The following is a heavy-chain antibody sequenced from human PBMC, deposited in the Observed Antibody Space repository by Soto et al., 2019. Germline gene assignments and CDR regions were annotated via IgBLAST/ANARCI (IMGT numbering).Heavy chain of an antibody. CDR2: IIPIFGTA. CDR3: ARGEQLYSGRDYYYYGMDV. J-gene: IGHJ6*02. D-gene: IGHD1-26*01. CDR1: GGTFSSYA. V-gene: IGHV1-69*13. Sequence: SVKVSCKASGGTFSSYAISWVRQAPGQGLEWMGGIIPIFGTANYAQKFQGRVTITADESTSTAYMELSSLRSEDTAVYYCARGEQLYSGRDYYYYGMDVWGQGTTVTVSS.